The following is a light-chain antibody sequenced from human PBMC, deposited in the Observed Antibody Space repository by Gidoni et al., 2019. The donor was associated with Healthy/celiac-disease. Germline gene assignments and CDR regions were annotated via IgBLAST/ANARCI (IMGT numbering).Light chain of an antibody. CDR3: QQLNSYPHT. CDR2: AAS. CDR1: QGISSY. J-gene: IGKJ2*01. Sequence: DIQLTQSTSFLSASVGDRVTITCRASQGISSYLAWYQQKPGKAPKLLIYAASTLQRGVPSRFSGSGSGTEFTLTISSLQPEDFATYYCQQLNSYPHTFXQXTKLEIK. V-gene: IGKV1-9*01.